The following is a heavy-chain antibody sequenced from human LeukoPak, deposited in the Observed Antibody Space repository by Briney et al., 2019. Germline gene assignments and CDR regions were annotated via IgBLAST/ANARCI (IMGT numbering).Heavy chain of an antibody. V-gene: IGHV3-30*03. Sequence: GGSLRLSCAASGFTFSSYGMHWVRQAPGKGLEWVAVISYDGSNKYSADSVKGRFTISRDNSKNTLHLQLNSLRAEDTAVYYCAREKGYCSGGGCYYFDYWGQGTLVTVSS. D-gene: IGHD2-15*01. CDR2: ISYDGSNK. CDR3: AREKGYCSGGGCYYFDY. J-gene: IGHJ4*02. CDR1: GFTFSSYG.